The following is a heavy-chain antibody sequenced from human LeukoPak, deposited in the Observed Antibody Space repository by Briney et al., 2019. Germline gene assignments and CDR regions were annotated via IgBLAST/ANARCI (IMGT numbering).Heavy chain of an antibody. D-gene: IGHD3-22*01. Sequence: SVKVSCKASGGTFSSYAISWVRQAPGQGLEWMGGIIPIFGTANYAQKFQGRVTITADESTSTAYMELSSLRSEDTAVYYCATWYYYDSSDYYLADYWGQGTLVTVSS. CDR3: ATWYYYDSSDYYLADY. V-gene: IGHV1-69*13. CDR1: GGTFSSYA. CDR2: IIPIFGTA. J-gene: IGHJ4*02.